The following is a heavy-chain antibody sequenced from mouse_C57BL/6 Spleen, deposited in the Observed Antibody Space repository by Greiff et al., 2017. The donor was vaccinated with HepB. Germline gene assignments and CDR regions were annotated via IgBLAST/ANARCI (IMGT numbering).Heavy chain of an antibody. Sequence: EVQLVESGPELVKPGASVKMSCKASGYTFTDYNMHWVKQSHGKSLEWIGYINPNNGGTSYNQKFKGKATLTVNKSSSTAYMELRSLTSEDSAVYYGAREDYYGSSYGGFAYWGQGTLVTVSA. D-gene: IGHD1-1*01. CDR1: GYTFTDYN. CDR3: AREDYYGSSYGGFAY. J-gene: IGHJ3*01. CDR2: INPNNGGT. V-gene: IGHV1-22*01.